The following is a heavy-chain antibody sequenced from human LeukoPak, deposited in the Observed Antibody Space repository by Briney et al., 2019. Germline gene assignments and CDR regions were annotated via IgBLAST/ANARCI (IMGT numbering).Heavy chain of an antibody. J-gene: IGHJ4*02. Sequence: GGSLRLSCATSGFTFSDHYMTWIRQAPGKGLEWVAFIRYDGSNKYYADSVKGRFTISRDNSKNTLSLQMNSLRAEDTAVYYCARSPSRGSSYSSGWYQGFDYWGQGTLVTVSS. CDR3: ARSPSRGSSYSSGWYQGFDY. CDR1: GFTFSDHY. D-gene: IGHD6-19*01. CDR2: IRYDGSNK. V-gene: IGHV3-30*02.